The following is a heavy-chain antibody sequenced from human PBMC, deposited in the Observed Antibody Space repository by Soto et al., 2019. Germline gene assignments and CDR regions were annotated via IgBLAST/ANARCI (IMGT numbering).Heavy chain of an antibody. J-gene: IGHJ1*01. V-gene: IGHV4-39*01. CDR2: IYYSGST. D-gene: IGHD2-8*01. CDR3: ARLNRTILYPALFQH. Sequence: SETLSLTCTVSGGSISSSSYYWGWIRQPPGKGLEWIGSIYYSGSTYYNPSLKSRITISVDTSKNQFSLKLSSVTAADTAVYYCARLNRTILYPALFQHWGQGTLVTVSS. CDR1: GGSISSSSYY.